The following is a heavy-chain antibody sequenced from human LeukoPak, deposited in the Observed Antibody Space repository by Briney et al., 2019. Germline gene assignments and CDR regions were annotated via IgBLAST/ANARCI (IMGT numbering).Heavy chain of an antibody. CDR2: IFYSGST. Sequence: SETLSLTCTVSSGSISTSNYYWGWVRQPPGKALEWIGNIFYSGSTYYSPSLKSRVTISVDTSKNQFSLKLSSVTAADTAVYYCARRPKWELPPSIDYWGQGTLVTVSS. CDR3: ARRPKWELPPSIDY. J-gene: IGHJ4*02. D-gene: IGHD1-26*01. CDR1: SGSISTSNYY. V-gene: IGHV4-39*01.